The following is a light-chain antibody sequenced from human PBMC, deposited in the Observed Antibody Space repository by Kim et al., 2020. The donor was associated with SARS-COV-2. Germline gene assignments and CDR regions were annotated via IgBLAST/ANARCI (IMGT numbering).Light chain of an antibody. J-gene: IGKJ4*01. V-gene: IGKV3-11*01. CDR3: HQRNSWPLT. Sequence: EIVLTQSPATLSLSPGERATLSCWASQSINRYLAWYQQKPGQAPRLLIYDASNRATGIPARFSGSGSGTDFTLTISSLEPEDFAIYYCHQRNSWPLTFGGGTKVDIK. CDR2: DAS. CDR1: QSINRY.